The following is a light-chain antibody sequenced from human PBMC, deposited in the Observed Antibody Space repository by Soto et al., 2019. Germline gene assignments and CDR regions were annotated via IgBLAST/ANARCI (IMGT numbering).Light chain of an antibody. J-gene: IGLJ1*01. Sequence: QSVLTQPASVSGSPRQSITISCTGTSSDVGGYNYVSWYQQHPGKAPKLMVYDVSNRPSGVSNRFSGSKSGNTAPLTISGLQAEDEADYYCSSYTSSSTLYVFGTGTQLTVL. CDR2: DVS. CDR3: SSYTSSSTLYV. CDR1: SSDVGGYNY. V-gene: IGLV2-14*01.